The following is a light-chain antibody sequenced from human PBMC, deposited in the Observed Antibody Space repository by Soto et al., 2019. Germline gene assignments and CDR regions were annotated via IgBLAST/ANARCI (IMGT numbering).Light chain of an antibody. CDR1: QSVGIN. CDR3: QQYANSPPT. CDR2: GAS. Sequence: EIVMTQSPATLSVSPGERATLSCRASQSVGINLAWYQHKRGQSPRLLIYGASTRATGLPDRFSGSGSGTDFTLTISRLEPEDFAVYYCQQYANSPPTFGQGTKVDIK. V-gene: IGKV3-15*01. J-gene: IGKJ1*01.